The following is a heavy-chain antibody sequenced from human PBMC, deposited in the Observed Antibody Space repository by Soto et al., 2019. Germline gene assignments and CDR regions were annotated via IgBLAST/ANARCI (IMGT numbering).Heavy chain of an antibody. CDR3: ARLLIAPHAYYYYGMDV. CDR1: GGSISSSSYY. V-gene: IGHV4-39*01. J-gene: IGHJ6*02. D-gene: IGHD3-22*01. Sequence: SETLSLTCTVSGGSISSSSYYWGWIRQPPGKGLEWIGSIYYSWSTYYNPALKSRVTISVDTSKNQFSLKLSSVTAADTAVYYCARLLIAPHAYYYYGMDVWGQGTTVTVSS. CDR2: IYYSWST.